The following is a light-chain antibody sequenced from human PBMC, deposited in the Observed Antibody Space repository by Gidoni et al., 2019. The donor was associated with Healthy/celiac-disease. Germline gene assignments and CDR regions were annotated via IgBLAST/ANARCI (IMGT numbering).Light chain of an antibody. Sequence: EVVMTQSPLSLHVTLGQPASISCRSSQSLVHSDGNTYLNWFQQRPGQSPRRLIYKVSNRDSGVPDRFSGSGSGTDFTLKISRVEAEDVGVYYCMQGTHWPWTFGQGTKVEIK. J-gene: IGKJ1*01. CDR2: KVS. V-gene: IGKV2-30*02. CDR3: MQGTHWPWT. CDR1: QSLVHSDGNTY.